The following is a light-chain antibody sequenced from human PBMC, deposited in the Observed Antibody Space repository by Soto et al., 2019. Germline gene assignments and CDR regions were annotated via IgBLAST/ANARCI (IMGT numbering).Light chain of an antibody. CDR1: QSVSTN. CDR3: QQYHKWPLT. V-gene: IGKV3-15*01. Sequence: EIVMTQFPATLSVSPVERATLSXRASQSVSTNLAWYQQKPGQAPRLLMYGASTRATGMPASFSGSGSGTEFILTISSLQSEDFAVYYCQQYHKWPLTFGGGTKVDI. J-gene: IGKJ4*01. CDR2: GAS.